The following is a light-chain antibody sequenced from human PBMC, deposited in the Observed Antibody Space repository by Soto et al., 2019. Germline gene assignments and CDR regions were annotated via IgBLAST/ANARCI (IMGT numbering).Light chain of an antibody. V-gene: IGLV2-14*01. Sequence: QSALTQPASVSGSPGQSITISCTGTSSDVGGYNYVSWYQQHPGKAPKLMIYEVSNRPSGVSNRFSGSKSGNTASLTISGPQGGGGADFYGRLYTSSSTFWGFGGGTKPPVL. J-gene: IGLJ3*02. CDR3: RLYTSSSTFWG. CDR2: EVS. CDR1: SSDVGGYNY.